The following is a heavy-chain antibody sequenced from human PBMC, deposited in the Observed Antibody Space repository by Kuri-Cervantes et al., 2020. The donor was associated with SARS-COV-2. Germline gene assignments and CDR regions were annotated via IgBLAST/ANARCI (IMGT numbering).Heavy chain of an antibody. J-gene: IGHJ4*02. V-gene: IGHV3-23*01. Sequence: GGSLRLSCAASGFTFSSFAMSWVRQTPGKGLQWVSLISGSGGSTYYTDSVKGRFTISRANSKNTLYLQMSSLRAEDTAVYYCATADRRDGCWGQGTLVTVSS. CDR2: ISGSGGST. CDR3: ATADRRDGC. D-gene: IGHD5-24*01. CDR1: GFTFSSFA.